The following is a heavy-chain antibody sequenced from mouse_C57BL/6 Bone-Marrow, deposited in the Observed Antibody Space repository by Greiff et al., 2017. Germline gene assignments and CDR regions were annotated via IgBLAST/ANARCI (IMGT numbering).Heavy chain of an antibody. CDR2: IFPRGGST. V-gene: IGHV1-85*01. CDR3: ARDYGSSYWYFDV. D-gene: IGHD1-1*01. J-gene: IGHJ1*03. CDR1: GYTFTSYD. Sequence: QVQLQQFGPELVKPGASVKLSCKASGYTFTSYDINWVKQRPGQGLEWIGWIFPRGGSTKYNEKFKGKATLTVDTSSSTAYMELHSLTSEDSAVYFCARDYGSSYWYFDVWGTGTTVTVSS.